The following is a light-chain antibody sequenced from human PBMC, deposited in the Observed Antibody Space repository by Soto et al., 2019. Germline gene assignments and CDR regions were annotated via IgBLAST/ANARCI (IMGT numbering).Light chain of an antibody. J-gene: IGKJ4*01. CDR1: QSLLHRNGYNY. Sequence: VLTQSPLSLPVTPGEPASISCRSSQSLLHRNGYNYLDWYLQKPGQAPQLLIYLGSNRASGVPDRFSGSGSGTDFTLKISRVEAEDVGIYYCLQDLQTPLSFGGGTKVELK. CDR2: LGS. CDR3: LQDLQTPLS. V-gene: IGKV2-28*01.